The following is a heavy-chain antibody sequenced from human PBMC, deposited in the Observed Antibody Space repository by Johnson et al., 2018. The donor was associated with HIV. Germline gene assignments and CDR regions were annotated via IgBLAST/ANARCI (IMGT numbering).Heavy chain of an antibody. D-gene: IGHD1-14*01. V-gene: IGHV3-66*01. CDR3: ARSRQVGTPDAFDI. CDR2: IYSGDST. J-gene: IGHJ3*02. Sequence: VQLVESGGGVVQPGRSLRLSCAASGFTFSSYTMYWVRQAPGKGLEWVSVIYSGDSTYYADSVKGRFIISRDNSKHTLYLQMNSLRADDTAVYYCARSRQVGTPDAFDIWGQGTMVTVSS. CDR1: GFTFSSYT.